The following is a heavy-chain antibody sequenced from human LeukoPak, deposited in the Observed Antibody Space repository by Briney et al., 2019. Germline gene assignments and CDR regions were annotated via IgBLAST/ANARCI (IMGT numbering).Heavy chain of an antibody. CDR2: INHSGST. D-gene: IGHD2-15*01. V-gene: IGHV4-34*01. CDR1: GGSFSGYY. CDR3: ARRVGYCSGGRCRHPDVAFDI. J-gene: IGHJ3*02. Sequence: SETLSLTCAVDGGSFSGYYWSWIRQPPGKGLEWIGEINHSGSTNYNPSLKSRVTISVDTSKNQFSLKLSSVTAADTAVYYCARRVGYCSGGRCRHPDVAFDILGQGTMVTVSS.